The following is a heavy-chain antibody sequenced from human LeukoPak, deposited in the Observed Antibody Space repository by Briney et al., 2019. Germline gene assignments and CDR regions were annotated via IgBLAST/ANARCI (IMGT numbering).Heavy chain of an antibody. V-gene: IGHV4-61*01. CDR3: ARDSAAGTPFDY. D-gene: IGHD6-13*01. Sequence: PSETLSLTCTVSGGSVSSGSYYWSWIRQPPGKGLEWIGYIYSSGSTNYNPSLKSRVTISVDTSKNQFSLKLSSVTAADTAVYYCARDSAAGTPFDYWGQGTLVTVSS. CDR1: GGSVSSGSYY. CDR2: IYSSGST. J-gene: IGHJ4*02.